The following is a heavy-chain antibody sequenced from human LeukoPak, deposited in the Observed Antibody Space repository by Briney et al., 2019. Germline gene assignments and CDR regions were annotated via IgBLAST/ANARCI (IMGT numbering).Heavy chain of an antibody. CDR2: INPNSGGT. CDR1: GYTFTGYY. Sequence: ASVKVSCKASGYTFTGYYMHWVRQAPGQGLEWMIRINPNSGGTNYAQKFQGRVTMTRDTSISTAYMELSRLRSDDTAVYYCARSGGYYDYVWGSYRSYAFDIWGQGTMVTVSS. V-gene: IGHV1-2*06. D-gene: IGHD3-16*02. CDR3: ARSGGYYDYVWGSYRSYAFDI. J-gene: IGHJ3*02.